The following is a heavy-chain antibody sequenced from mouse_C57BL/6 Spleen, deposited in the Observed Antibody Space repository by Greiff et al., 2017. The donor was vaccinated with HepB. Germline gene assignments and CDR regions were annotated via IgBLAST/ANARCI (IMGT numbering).Heavy chain of an antibody. V-gene: IGHV1-52*01. D-gene: IGHD3-2*02. J-gene: IGHJ3*01. Sequence: VQLQQPGAELVRPGSSVKLSCKASGYTFTSYWMHWVKQRPIQGLEWIGNIDPSDSETHYNQKFKDKATLTVDKSSSTAYMQLSSLTSEDSAVYYCARMTAQATEFAYWGQGTLVTVSA. CDR3: ARMTAQATEFAY. CDR2: IDPSDSET. CDR1: GYTFTSYW.